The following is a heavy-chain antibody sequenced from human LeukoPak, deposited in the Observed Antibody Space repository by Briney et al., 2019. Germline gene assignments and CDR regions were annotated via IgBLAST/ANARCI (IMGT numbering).Heavy chain of an antibody. D-gene: IGHD6-6*01. CDR3: ARGGSSSPYYYGMDV. CDR1: GFIFSSHW. V-gene: IGHV3-7*03. Sequence: GGSLRLSCTASGFIFSSHWMTWVRQSPGKGLEWVANIKEDGSVKYYVDSVKGRFTISRDNTKNALYLQMNSLRADDTAVYYCARGGSSSPYYYGMDVWGQGTTVTVSS. J-gene: IGHJ6*02. CDR2: IKEDGSVK.